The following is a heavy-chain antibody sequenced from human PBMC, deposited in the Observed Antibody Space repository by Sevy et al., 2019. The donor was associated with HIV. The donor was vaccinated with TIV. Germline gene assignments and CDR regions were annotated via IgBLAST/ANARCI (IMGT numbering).Heavy chain of an antibody. CDR2: ISCSSSTI. CDR3: ASGRYYGSSGYTYFDY. V-gene: IGHV3-48*02. J-gene: IGHJ4*02. D-gene: IGHD3-22*01. Sequence: GGSLRLSCAASGFTFSSYSMNWVRQAPGKGLEWVSYISCSSSTIYYADSVKGRFTISRDNANNSLYLQMNSLRDEDTAEYYCASGRYYGSSGYTYFDYWGQGTLVTVSS. CDR1: GFTFSSYS.